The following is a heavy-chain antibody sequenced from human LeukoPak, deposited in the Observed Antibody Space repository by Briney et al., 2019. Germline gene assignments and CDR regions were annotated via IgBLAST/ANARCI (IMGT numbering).Heavy chain of an antibody. V-gene: IGHV3-23*01. CDR3: AKIRGYSYGYGDY. CDR2: ISDSGGST. J-gene: IGHJ4*02. Sequence: GGSLRLSCAASGFTFRTYAMSWVRQAPGKGLEWVSDISDSGGSTHYADSVNGRFTISRDNSKNTLYLQMSSLRAEDTAVYFCAKIRGYSYGYGDYWGQGTLVTVSS. D-gene: IGHD5-18*01. CDR1: GFTFRTYA.